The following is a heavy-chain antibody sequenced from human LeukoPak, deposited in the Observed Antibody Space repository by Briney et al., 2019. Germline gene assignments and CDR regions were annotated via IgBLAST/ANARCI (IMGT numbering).Heavy chain of an antibody. D-gene: IGHD2-2*01. V-gene: IGHV3-23*01. CDR3: ARVGGIVVLPAAIPRMGLFNV. Sequence: PGGSLRLSCAASGFTFSSYAMSWVRQAPGKGLEWVSVISGSGGSTYYADSVKGRLTISRDNSKNTLYLQMNSLRAEDTAVYYCARVGGIVVLPAAIPRMGLFNVWGKGTTVTISS. CDR1: GFTFSSYA. CDR2: ISGSGGST. J-gene: IGHJ6*04.